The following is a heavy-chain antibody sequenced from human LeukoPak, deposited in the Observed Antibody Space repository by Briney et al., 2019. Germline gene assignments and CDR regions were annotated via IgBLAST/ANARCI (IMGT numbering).Heavy chain of an antibody. Sequence: GGSLRLSCAASGFTFSDYYMSWVPQAPGKGLEWVSYISSSGSTIYYADSVKGRFTISRDNAKNSLYLQMNSLRAEDTTVYYCAKDGSSSWYGGWFDPWGQGTLVTVSS. CDR2: ISSSGSTI. D-gene: IGHD6-13*01. CDR3: AKDGSSSWYGGWFDP. V-gene: IGHV3-11*01. CDR1: GFTFSDYY. J-gene: IGHJ5*02.